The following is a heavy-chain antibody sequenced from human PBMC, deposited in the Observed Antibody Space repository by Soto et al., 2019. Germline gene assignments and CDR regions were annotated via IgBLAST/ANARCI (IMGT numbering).Heavy chain of an antibody. J-gene: IGHJ3*02. Sequence: SETLSLTCTVSGVSISSGGFYWSWIRQHPGKGLEWIGYIYYIGSTYYDPSLKSRVTMSLDTSENQFSLKLSPVTAADTAVYYCARVYNNAFDIWGQGTMVTVSS. V-gene: IGHV4-31*03. CDR3: ARVYNNAFDI. CDR2: IYYIGST. CDR1: GVSISSGGFY. D-gene: IGHD3-10*01.